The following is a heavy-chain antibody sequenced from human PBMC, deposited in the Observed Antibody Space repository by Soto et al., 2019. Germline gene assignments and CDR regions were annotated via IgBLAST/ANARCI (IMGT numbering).Heavy chain of an antibody. D-gene: IGHD3-16*01. J-gene: IGHJ4*02. Sequence: EVHLVESGGGLVQPGGSLRLSCAASGFTFSSYWMHWVRQAPGKGLVWVSRINSDGSSIRYADSVKGRFTISRDNAKNTLYLQMNNLRADDTAVYYCATSISVGGGGWGQGILVTVSS. V-gene: IGHV3-74*01. CDR2: INSDGSSI. CDR3: ATSISVGGGG. CDR1: GFTFSSYW.